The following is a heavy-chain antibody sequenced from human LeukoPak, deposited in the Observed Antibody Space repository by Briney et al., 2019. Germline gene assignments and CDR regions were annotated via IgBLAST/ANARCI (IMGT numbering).Heavy chain of an antibody. CDR1: GGSFRGYY. V-gene: IGHV4-34*01. Sequence: SETLSLTCAVYGGSFRGYYWSWIRQPPGKGLEWIGEINHSGSTNYNPSLKSRVTISVDRSRNQFSLKLSSVTAADTAVYYCARGRTGVVVVPAARYYMDVWGKGTTVTVSS. CDR2: INHSGST. CDR3: ARGRTGVVVVPAARYYMDV. J-gene: IGHJ6*03. D-gene: IGHD2-2*01.